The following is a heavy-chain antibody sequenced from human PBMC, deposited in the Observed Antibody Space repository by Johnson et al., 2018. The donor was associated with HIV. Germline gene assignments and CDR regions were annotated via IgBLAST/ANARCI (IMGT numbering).Heavy chain of an antibody. D-gene: IGHD3-22*01. CDR2: ISNNGGST. J-gene: IGHJ3*02. Sequence: VQLVESGGGLVQPGGSLRLSCAASGFTFSTYAIHWVRQAPGKGLEYVSAISNNGGSTYYANSVKGRFTISRDNSKNTLYLQMGSLRAEDMAVYYCARRFYDSSGAGFDNWGQGTMVTVSS. V-gene: IGHV3-64*01. CDR3: ARRFYDSSGAGFDN. CDR1: GFTFSTYA.